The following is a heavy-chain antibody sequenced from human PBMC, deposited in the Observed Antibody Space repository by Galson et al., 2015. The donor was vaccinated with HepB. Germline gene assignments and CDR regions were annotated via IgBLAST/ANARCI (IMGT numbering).Heavy chain of an antibody. CDR2: INPNSGGT. CDR3: ARDAGYDFWSGYPRH. CDR1: GYTFTGYY. D-gene: IGHD3-3*01. J-gene: IGHJ1*01. V-gene: IGHV1-2*02. Sequence: SVKVSCKASGYTFTGYYMHWVRQAPGQGLEWMGWINPNSGGTNYAQKFQGRVTMTRDTSISTAYMELSRLRSDDTAVYYCARDAGYDFWSGYPRHWGQGTLVTVSS.